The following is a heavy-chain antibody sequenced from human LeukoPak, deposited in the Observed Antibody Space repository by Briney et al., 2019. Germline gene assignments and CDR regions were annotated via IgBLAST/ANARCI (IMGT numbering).Heavy chain of an antibody. CDR2: ISSSSSYI. CDR3: ARAGAVDF. V-gene: IGHV3-21*01. CDR1: EFTFSGYT. Sequence: GGSLTLSYTVSEFTFSGYTTNWVRQAPGKGLEWVSSISSSSSYIYYADSVKGRFTISRDNAKNSLYLQMNSLRAEDTAVYYWARAGAVDFCGRGTVVTVSS. D-gene: IGHD3-10*01. J-gene: IGHJ4*02.